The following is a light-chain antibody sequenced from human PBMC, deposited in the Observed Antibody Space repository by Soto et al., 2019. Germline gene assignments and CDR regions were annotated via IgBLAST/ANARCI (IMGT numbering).Light chain of an antibody. V-gene: IGLV2-23*03. CDR1: SSDVGGYDF. J-gene: IGLJ3*02. Sequence: QSALTQPASVSGSPGQSITISCTGTSSDVGGYDFVSWYQQHPGKAPTLMIYDGSKRPSGVANRFSGSKSGNTASLTISGLQAEDEDEYYCCSYACRSTFVVFGGGTKVTVL. CDR3: CSYACRSTFVV. CDR2: DGS.